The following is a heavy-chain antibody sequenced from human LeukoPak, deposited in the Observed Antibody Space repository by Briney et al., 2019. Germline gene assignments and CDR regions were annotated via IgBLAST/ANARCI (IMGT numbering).Heavy chain of an antibody. CDR2: ISSNGGST. V-gene: IGHV3-64*01. D-gene: IGHD3-10*01. CDR3: ARQGELWFGELQSYFDY. Sequence: QSGGSLRLSCAASGFTFSSYAMHWVRQAPGKGLEYVSAISSNGGSTYYANSVKGRFTISRDNSKNTLYLQMGSLRAEDMAVYYCARQGELWFGELQSYFDYWGQGTLVTVSS. CDR1: GFTFSSYA. J-gene: IGHJ4*02.